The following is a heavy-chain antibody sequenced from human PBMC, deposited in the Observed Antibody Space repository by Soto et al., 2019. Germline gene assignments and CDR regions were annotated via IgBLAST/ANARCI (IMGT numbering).Heavy chain of an antibody. Sequence: QVQLQESGPGLAKPSETLSLTCTVSGGSISTYYWSWIRQPPGKGLEWIGYIYYSGSANYNPSLKSRATIAVDTSKNQFSLKLSSVTAADTAVYYCARGGWRHIDYWGQGTLVTVSS. CDR2: IYYSGSA. V-gene: IGHV4-59*08. CDR1: GGSISTYY. CDR3: ARGGWRHIDY. D-gene: IGHD3-3*01. J-gene: IGHJ4*02.